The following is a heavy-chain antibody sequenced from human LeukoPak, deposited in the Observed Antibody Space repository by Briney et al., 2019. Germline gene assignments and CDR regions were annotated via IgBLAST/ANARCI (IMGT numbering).Heavy chain of an antibody. CDR3: AKEPPLYYDFWSGYYLLY. D-gene: IGHD3-3*01. CDR2: ISGSGGST. V-gene: IGHV3-23*01. J-gene: IGHJ4*02. CDR1: GFTFSSYA. Sequence: GGSLRLSCAASGFTFSSYAMSWVRQAPGKGLEWVSAISGSGGSTYYADSVKGRFTISRDNSKNTLYLQMNSLRAEDTAVYYCAKEPPLYYDFWSGYYLLYWGQGTLVTVSS.